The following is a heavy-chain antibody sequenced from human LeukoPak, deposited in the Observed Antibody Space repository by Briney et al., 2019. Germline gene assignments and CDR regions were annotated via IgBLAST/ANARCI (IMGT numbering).Heavy chain of an antibody. CDR2: ISGSGGST. CDR3: AKDQFSSGLNWFDP. Sequence: GGSLRLSCAASEFTFNNYAMSWVRQAPGKGLEWVSAISGSGGSTYYADSVKGRFTISRDNSKNTLYLQMNSLRAEDTAVYYCAKDQFSSGLNWFDPWGQGTLVTVSS. D-gene: IGHD6-19*01. J-gene: IGHJ5*02. CDR1: EFTFNNYA. V-gene: IGHV3-23*01.